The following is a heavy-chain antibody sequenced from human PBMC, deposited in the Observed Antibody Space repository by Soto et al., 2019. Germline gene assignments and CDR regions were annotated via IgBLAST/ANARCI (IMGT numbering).Heavy chain of an antibody. J-gene: IGHJ4*02. CDR2: IYYSGST. V-gene: IGHV4-31*03. D-gene: IGHD6-13*01. Sequence: QVQLQESGPGLVKPSQTLSLTCTVSGGSISSGGYYWSWIRQHPGKGLEWIGYIYYSGSTYYNPSLECRVTISVDTSKNQFSLKLSSVTAADTAVYYCARCYSSSWYDFDYWGQGTLVTVSS. CDR3: ARCYSSSWYDFDY. CDR1: GGSISSGGYY.